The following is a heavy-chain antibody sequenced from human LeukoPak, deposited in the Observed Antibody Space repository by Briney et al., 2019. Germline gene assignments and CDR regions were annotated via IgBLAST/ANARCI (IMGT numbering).Heavy chain of an antibody. Sequence: GGSLRLSCAASGFTFSSYAMSWVRQAPGKGLEWVSAISGSGGSTYYADSVKGRFTISRDNSKNTLYLQMNSLRAEGTAVYYCAKSGIQLWAYFDYWGQGTLVTVSS. D-gene: IGHD5-18*01. CDR3: AKSGIQLWAYFDY. CDR1: GFTFSSYA. CDR2: ISGSGGST. V-gene: IGHV3-23*01. J-gene: IGHJ4*02.